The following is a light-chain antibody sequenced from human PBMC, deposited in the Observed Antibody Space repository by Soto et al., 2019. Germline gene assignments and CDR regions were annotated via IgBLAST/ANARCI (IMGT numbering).Light chain of an antibody. CDR2: EVS. J-gene: IGLJ1*01. CDR1: SSDFGGYNY. Sequence: QSVLTQPAYVSGSPGQSITISCTGTSSDFGGYNYVSWYQQHPGKAPKLMIYEVSNRPSGVSNRFSGSKSGNTTSLTISGLQAEDEADYYCSSYTSSSTFVFGTGTKLTVL. V-gene: IGLV2-14*01. CDR3: SSYTSSSTFV.